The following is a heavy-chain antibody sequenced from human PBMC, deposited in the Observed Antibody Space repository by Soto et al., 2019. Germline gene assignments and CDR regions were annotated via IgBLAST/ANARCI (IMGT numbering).Heavy chain of an antibody. V-gene: IGHV1-69*13. D-gene: IGHD3-10*01. CDR3: AREGPANYYGSGSYYRANYYYGMDV. J-gene: IGHJ6*02. CDR1: GGTFSSYA. Sequence: ASVKVSCKASGGTFSSYAISWVRQAPGQGXEWMGGIIPIFGTANYEQKFQGRVTITADESTSTAYMELSSLRSEDTAVYYCAREGPANYYGSGSYYRANYYYGMDVWGQGTTVTVSS. CDR2: IIPIFGTA.